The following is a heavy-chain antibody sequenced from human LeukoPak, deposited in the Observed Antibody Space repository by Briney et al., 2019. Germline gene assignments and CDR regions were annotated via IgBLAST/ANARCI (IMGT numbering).Heavy chain of an antibody. CDR1: GGSISSSSYY. V-gene: IGHV4-39*07. Sequence: SETLSLTCTVSGGSISSSSYYWGWIRRPPGKGLEWIGSIYYSGSTYYNPSLKSRVTISVDTSKNQFSLKLSSVTAADTAVYYCARGTPAGPKYNWFDPWGQGTLVTVSS. D-gene: IGHD2-2*01. J-gene: IGHJ5*02. CDR2: IYYSGST. CDR3: ARGTPAGPKYNWFDP.